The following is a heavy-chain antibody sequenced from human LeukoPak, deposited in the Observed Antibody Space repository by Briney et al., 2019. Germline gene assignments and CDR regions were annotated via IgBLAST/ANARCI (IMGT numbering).Heavy chain of an antibody. CDR3: ARVPKGSHVVVPATLEASWYFDL. CDR1: GFTFSSSW. J-gene: IGHJ2*01. V-gene: IGHV3-7*03. CDR2: IKQDGSEK. D-gene: IGHD2-2*01. Sequence: PGGSLRLSCAASGFTFSSSWMSWVRQAPGKGLEWVANIKQDGSEKYYVDSVKGRFTISRDNARNSLYLQMNSLRAGDTAFYYCARVPKGSHVVVPATLEASWYFDLWGRGTLVTVSS.